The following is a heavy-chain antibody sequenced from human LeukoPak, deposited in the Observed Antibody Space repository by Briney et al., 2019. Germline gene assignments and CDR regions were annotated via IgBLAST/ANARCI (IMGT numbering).Heavy chain of an antibody. V-gene: IGHV1-2*02. CDR2: INPNSGDT. Sequence: ASVMVSCKASGYTFTGYSIHWVRQAPGQGLEWMGCINPNSGDTNYPQKFQDRVTLSRDTSISTAYMELTDLRSDDTAMYYCARPNGDYYNWFDPWGQGTLDTVSS. J-gene: IGHJ5*02. CDR3: ARPNGDYYNWFDP. D-gene: IGHD2-21*02. CDR1: GYTFTGYS.